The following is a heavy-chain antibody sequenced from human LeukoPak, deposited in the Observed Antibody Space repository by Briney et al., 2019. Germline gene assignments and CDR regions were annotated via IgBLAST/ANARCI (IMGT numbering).Heavy chain of an antibody. CDR3: ASGYLFYDSSGPFDY. CDR1: GYTFSSYA. Sequence: PGGSLRLSCAASGYTFSSYAMHWVRQAPGKGLEWVAVISYDGSNKYYADSVKGRFTISRDNSKNTLYLQMNSLRADDTALYYCASGYLFYDSSGPFDYWGQGTLVTVSS. V-gene: IGHV3-30-3*01. J-gene: IGHJ4*02. D-gene: IGHD3-22*01. CDR2: ISYDGSNK.